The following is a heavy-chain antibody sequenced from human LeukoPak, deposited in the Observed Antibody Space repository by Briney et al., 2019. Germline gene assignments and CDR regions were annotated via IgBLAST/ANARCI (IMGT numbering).Heavy chain of an antibody. V-gene: IGHV3-43*01. CDR3: AKGATTVTTLFDY. D-gene: IGHD4-17*01. CDR2: ISWDGGST. CDR1: GFTFDDYT. J-gene: IGHJ4*02. Sequence: GGSLRLSCAASGFTFDDYTMHWVRQAPGKGLEWVSLISWDGGSTYYADSVKGRFTISRDNSKNSPYLQMNSLRTEDTALYYCAKGATTVTTLFDYWGQGTLVTVSS.